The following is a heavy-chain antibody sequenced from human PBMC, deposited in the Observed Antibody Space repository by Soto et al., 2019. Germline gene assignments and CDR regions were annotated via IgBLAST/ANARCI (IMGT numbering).Heavy chain of an antibody. CDR2: IYYSGST. V-gene: IGHV4-31*03. CDR3: AREGSSSNWFDP. CDR1: GGSISIGGYY. D-gene: IGHD6-6*01. J-gene: IGHJ5*02. Sequence: SETLSLTCTVSGGSISIGGYYWSCIRQHPGKGLEWIGYIYYSGSTYYNPSLKSRVTISVDTSKNQFSLKLSSVTAADTAVYYCAREGSSSNWFDPWGQGTLVTVSS.